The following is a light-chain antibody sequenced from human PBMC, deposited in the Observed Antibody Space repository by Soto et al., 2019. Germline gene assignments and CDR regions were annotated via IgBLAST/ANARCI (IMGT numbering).Light chain of an antibody. Sequence: DIQMTQSPSSLSASVGDKVTITCRASQDIGRWLAWYQQKPEKAPKSLIYGASTLQTGVPSRFSGSASGTDFTLTINNLQPEDFATYYCHQYHSYPLTFGGGTKVEIK. CDR3: HQYHSYPLT. J-gene: IGKJ4*01. CDR2: GAS. V-gene: IGKV1D-16*01. CDR1: QDIGRW.